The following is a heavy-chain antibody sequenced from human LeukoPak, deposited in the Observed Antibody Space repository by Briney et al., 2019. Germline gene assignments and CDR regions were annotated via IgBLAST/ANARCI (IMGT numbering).Heavy chain of an antibody. CDR2: ISSSGSTK. V-gene: IGHV3-48*01. CDR3: ARDKYFGVMDV. Sequence: GGSLRLSCAASGFTFSSYEMNWVRQAPGKGLEWLSHISSSGSTKYYANSVKGRFTISRDNSKNTLYLQMNSLRAEDTAVYYCARDKYFGVMDVWGKGTTVTISS. J-gene: IGHJ6*03. D-gene: IGHD3-10*01. CDR1: GFTFSSYE.